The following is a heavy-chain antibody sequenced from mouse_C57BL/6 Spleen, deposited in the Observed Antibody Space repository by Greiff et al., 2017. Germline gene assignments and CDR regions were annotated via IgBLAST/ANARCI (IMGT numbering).Heavy chain of an antibody. D-gene: IGHD4-1*01. J-gene: IGHJ4*01. Sequence: VQLQQSGAELVKPGASVKISCKASGYAFSSYWMNWVKQRPGKGLEWIGQIYPGDGDTNYNGKFKGKATLTADKSSSTAYMQLSSLTSEDSAVYFCARSQLTGYYAMDYWGQGTSVTVSS. CDR3: ARSQLTGYYAMDY. V-gene: IGHV1-80*01. CDR1: GYAFSSYW. CDR2: IYPGDGDT.